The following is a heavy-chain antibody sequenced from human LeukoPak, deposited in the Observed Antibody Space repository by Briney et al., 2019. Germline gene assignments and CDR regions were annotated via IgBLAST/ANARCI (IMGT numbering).Heavy chain of an antibody. CDR2: ISGSGGST. J-gene: IGHJ4*02. CDR3: ANVVLYDSSGYYY. V-gene: IGHV3-23*01. D-gene: IGHD3-22*01. CDR1: GFTFSSYA. Sequence: PGGSLRLSCAASGFTFSSYAMSWVRQAPGKGLEWVSAISGSGGSTYYADSVKGRFTISRDNSKNTLYLQMNSLRAEDTAVYYCANVVLYDSSGYYYWGQGTLVTVSS.